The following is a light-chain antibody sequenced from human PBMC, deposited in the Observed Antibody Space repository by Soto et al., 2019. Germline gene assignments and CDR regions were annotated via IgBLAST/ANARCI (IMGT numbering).Light chain of an antibody. V-gene: IGLV2-14*01. CDR1: SSDVGGYNY. CDR3: SSYTTSSAYV. Sequence: QSVLTQPASVSGAPGQSITISCTGTSSDVGGYNYVSWYQQHPGKAPKLMISDVSNRPSGVSNRFSGSTSDNAASLTISGLQTEDAADYYCSSYTTSSAYVFGTGTQLTVL. J-gene: IGLJ6*01. CDR2: DVS.